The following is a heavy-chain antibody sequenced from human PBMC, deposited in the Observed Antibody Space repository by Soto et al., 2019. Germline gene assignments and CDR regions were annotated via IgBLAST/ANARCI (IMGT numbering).Heavy chain of an antibody. Sequence: QVQLVQSGAEVKKPGASVKVSCKASGYTFNNYGISWVRQAPGQGLEWMGWIGPYNGNTDHAQNFQGRVTMTTDTFTNTAYMELRSLRSDDTVLYYCARCYCSVGSCYTCWHFDLWGRGTLVTVSS. J-gene: IGHJ2*01. D-gene: IGHD2-15*01. CDR3: ARCYCSVGSCYTCWHFDL. CDR2: IGPYNGNT. V-gene: IGHV1-18*01. CDR1: GYTFNNYG.